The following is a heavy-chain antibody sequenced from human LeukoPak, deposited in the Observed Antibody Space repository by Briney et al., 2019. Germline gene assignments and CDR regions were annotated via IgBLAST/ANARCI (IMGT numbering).Heavy chain of an antibody. CDR1: GFTFSSYW. D-gene: IGHD3-22*01. V-gene: IGHV3-7*01. Sequence: GGSLRLSCAASGFTFSSYWMSWVRQAPGKGLEWVANIKQDGSEKYYVDSVKGRLTISRDNAKNSLYLQMNSLRAEDTAIYYCVRRQGSYFDTSGYYDGWGQGTLVTVSS. CDR2: IKQDGSEK. J-gene: IGHJ4*02. CDR3: VRRQGSYFDTSGYYDG.